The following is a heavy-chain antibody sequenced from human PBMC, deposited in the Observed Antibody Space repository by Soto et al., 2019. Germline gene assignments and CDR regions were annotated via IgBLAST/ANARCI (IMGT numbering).Heavy chain of an antibody. J-gene: IGHJ4*02. CDR2: IYHTGST. Sequence: PSETLSLTCTVSGDSISTDDYYWSWIRQRPGKGLEWIGYIYHTGSTHYNPSLKSRILITVDTSTNQFSLRLRSVTAADTAVYYCAREYGGNSGTFDYWGQGTLVTVSS. V-gene: IGHV4-31*03. CDR1: GDSISTDDYY. D-gene: IGHD2-21*02. CDR3: AREYGGNSGTFDY.